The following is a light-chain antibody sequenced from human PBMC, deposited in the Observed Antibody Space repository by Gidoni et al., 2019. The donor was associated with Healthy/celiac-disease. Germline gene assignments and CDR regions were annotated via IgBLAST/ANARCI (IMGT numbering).Light chain of an antibody. CDR3: SSYTSSSTLNWV. CDR2: DVS. CDR1: RSDVGGYNY. V-gene: IGLV2-14*03. Sequence: QSALTQPASGSGSPGQPITISCTGTRSDVGGYNYVSWYQQHPGKAPNLMIYDVSNQPSGVSNRFSGSKSGNTASLTISGLQAEDEADYYCSSYTSSSTLNWVFGGGTKLTVL. J-gene: IGLJ3*02.